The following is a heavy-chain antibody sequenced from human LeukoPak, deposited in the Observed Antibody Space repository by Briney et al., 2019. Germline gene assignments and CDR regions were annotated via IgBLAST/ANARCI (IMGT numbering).Heavy chain of an antibody. J-gene: IGHJ3*02. CDR3: ARHKNPRWAYRFSAFDI. D-gene: IGHD4-23*01. V-gene: IGHV4-39*01. CDR1: GGSISSSSYY. Sequence: SETLSLTCTVSGGSISSSSYYWGWIRQPPGKGLEWIGEINYSGSTNYNPSLKSRVTISVDTSKNHFSLKLSSVTAADTAVYYCARHKNPRWAYRFSAFDIWGQGTMVTVSS. CDR2: INYSGST.